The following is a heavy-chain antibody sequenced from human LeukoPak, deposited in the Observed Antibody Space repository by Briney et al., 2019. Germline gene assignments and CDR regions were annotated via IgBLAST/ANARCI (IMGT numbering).Heavy chain of an antibody. V-gene: IGHV1-69*13. CDR1: GGTFSSYA. J-gene: IGHJ6*02. Sequence: GASVKVSCKASGGTFSSYAISWVRQAPGQGLEWMGGIIPIFGTANYAQKFQGRVTITADESMSTAYMELSSLRSEDTAVYYCARDRGYYYYYGMDVWGQGTTVTVSS. CDR2: IIPIFGTA. CDR3: ARDRGYYYYYGMDV.